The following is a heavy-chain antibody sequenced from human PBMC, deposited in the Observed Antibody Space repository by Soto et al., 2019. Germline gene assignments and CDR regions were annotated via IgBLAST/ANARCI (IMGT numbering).Heavy chain of an antibody. V-gene: IGHV3-30-3*01. CDR1: GFTFSSYA. CDR2: ISYDGSNK. CDR3: ARDYIVATPSYYFDY. D-gene: IGHD5-12*01. J-gene: IGHJ4*02. Sequence: LRLSCAASGFTFSSYAMHWVRQAPGKGLEWVAVISYDGSNKYYADSVKGRFTISRDNSKNTLYLQMNSLRAEDTAVYYCARDYIVATPSYYFDYWGQGTLVTVSS.